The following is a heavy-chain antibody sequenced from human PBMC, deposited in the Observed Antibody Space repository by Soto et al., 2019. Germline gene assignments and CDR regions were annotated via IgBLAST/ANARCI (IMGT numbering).Heavy chain of an antibody. Sequence: QVQLQQWGAGLLKPSETLSLTCAVYGGSFSGYYWSWIRQPPGKGLEWIGEINHSGSTNYNPSLKRRDTDAGHTSKDQFPHRLSAVTAAATGVHYCASGGTTVTVGRWFDPWGQGTLVTVA. CDR2: INHSGST. J-gene: IGHJ5*02. CDR3: ASGGTTVTVGRWFDP. CDR1: GGSFSGYY. V-gene: IGHV4-34*01. D-gene: IGHD4-17*01.